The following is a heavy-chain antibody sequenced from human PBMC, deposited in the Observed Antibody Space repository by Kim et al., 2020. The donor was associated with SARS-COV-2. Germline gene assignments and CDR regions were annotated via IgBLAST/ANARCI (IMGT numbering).Heavy chain of an antibody. CDR1: GFTFSSYA. CDR2: ISSNGGST. Sequence: GGSLRLSCSASGFTFSSYAMHWVRQAPGKGLEYVSAISSNGGSTYYADSVKGRFTISRDNSKNTLYLQMSSLRAEDTAVDYCVKDRPPYCGGDCYWTHDAFDIWGQGTMVTVSS. D-gene: IGHD2-21*01. CDR3: VKDRPPYCGGDCYWTHDAFDI. V-gene: IGHV3-64D*09. J-gene: IGHJ3*02.